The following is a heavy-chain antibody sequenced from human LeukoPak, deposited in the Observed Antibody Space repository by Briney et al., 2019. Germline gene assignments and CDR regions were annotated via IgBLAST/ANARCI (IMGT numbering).Heavy chain of an antibody. CDR1: GFTFNGYG. J-gene: IGHJ4*02. D-gene: IGHD2-15*01. V-gene: IGHV3-30*02. CDR3: ASGYCSGGSCSRNLDY. CDR2: IRYDGSNN. Sequence: GGSLRLSCAASGFTFNGYGMHWVRQAPGKGLEWGAFIRYDGSNNFYADSVKGRFTISRDNSKNTLYLQMNSLRAEDTAVYYCASGYCSGGSCSRNLDYWGQGTLVTVSS.